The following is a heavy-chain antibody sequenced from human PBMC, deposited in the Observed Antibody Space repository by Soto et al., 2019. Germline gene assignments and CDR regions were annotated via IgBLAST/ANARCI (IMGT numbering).Heavy chain of an antibody. J-gene: IGHJ6*02. CDR2: ISYDGSYK. Sequence: QVQLVESGGGVVQPGRSLRLSCAASGFTFSSYGMHWVRQAPGKGLEWVAVISYDGSYKYYADSVKGRFTISRDNSKNTLYLQMNSRRAEDTVVYYCAKARLFLEWSYGAAYYYYGMDVWGQGTTVTVSS. V-gene: IGHV3-30*18. D-gene: IGHD3-3*01. CDR3: AKARLFLEWSYGAAYYYYGMDV. CDR1: GFTFSSYG.